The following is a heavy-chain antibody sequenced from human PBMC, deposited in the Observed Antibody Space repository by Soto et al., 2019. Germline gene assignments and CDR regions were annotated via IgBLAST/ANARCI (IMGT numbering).Heavy chain of an antibody. CDR3: WRNDGDDSTNF. CDR1: GYTFTSYC. CDR2: IASHDGST. Sequence: ASVNVSGKASGYTFTSYCLNWVRRSPGQGLEWMGRIASHDGSTVSAQSFQGRLTLTRDTFTNTAYLELGALTSDDTGLYFCWRNDGDDSTNFWGQGTLVTVSS. J-gene: IGHJ4*02. D-gene: IGHD3-22*01. V-gene: IGHV1-18*04.